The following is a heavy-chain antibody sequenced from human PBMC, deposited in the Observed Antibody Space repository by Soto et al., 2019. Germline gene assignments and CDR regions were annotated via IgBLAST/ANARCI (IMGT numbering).Heavy chain of an antibody. CDR1: GFTFSSNA. D-gene: IGHD1-26*01. CDR3: ANCSLGKRRDAFDI. V-gene: IGHV3-23*01. J-gene: IGHJ3*02. CDR2: ISGSGGST. Sequence: EVQLLESGGGLVQPGGSLRLSCAASGFTFSSNAVSWVRQAPGMGLEWVSAISGSGGSTYYADSVKGRFTISRDNSKNTLYLQMNSLRVEDTAIYYCANCSLGKRRDAFDIWGQGTMVTVSS.